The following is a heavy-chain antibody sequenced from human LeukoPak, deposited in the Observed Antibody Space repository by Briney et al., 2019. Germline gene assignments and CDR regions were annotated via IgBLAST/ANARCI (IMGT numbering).Heavy chain of an antibody. CDR2: ISGSGGST. J-gene: IGHJ4*02. D-gene: IGHD3-10*01. V-gene: IGHV3-23*01. CDR1: GFPFGSFA. CDR3: AKEGGPYYYGSGSYSAYDY. Sequence: GGSRRLSWEASGFPFGSFARGWVGQAQGRGLDGVSPISGSGGSTYYADSVKGRFTISRDNSKNTLYLQMNSLRAEDTAVYYCAKEGGPYYYGSGSYSAYDYWGQGTLVTVSS.